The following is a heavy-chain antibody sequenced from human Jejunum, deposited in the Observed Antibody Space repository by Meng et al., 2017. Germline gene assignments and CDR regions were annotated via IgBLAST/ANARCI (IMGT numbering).Heavy chain of an antibody. CDR3: ARTQAGSPSYDY. CDR2: ISSGNGDT. Sequence: ASVKVSCKASGYTFTSYSVHWVRQAPGQRPEWMGWISSGNGDTKYSQMFQGRVTITRDTSASTAYMELSSLIPEDTAIYFCARTQAGSPSYDYWGQGTLVTFSS. CDR1: GYTFTSYS. V-gene: IGHV1-3*01. D-gene: IGHD3-10*01. J-gene: IGHJ4*02.